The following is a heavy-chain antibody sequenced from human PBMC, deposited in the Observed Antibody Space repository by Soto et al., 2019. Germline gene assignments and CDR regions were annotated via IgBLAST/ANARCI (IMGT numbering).Heavy chain of an antibody. V-gene: IGHV3-11*06. CDR3: ARGVMYYYYGMDV. Sequence: QVQLVESGGGLVKPGGSLRLSCAASGFTFSDYYMSWIRQAPGKGLEWVSYISSSSSYTNHADSVKGRFTISRDNAKNSLYLQMNSRRAEDTAVYYCARGVMYYYYGMDVWGQGTTVTVAS. CDR1: GFTFSDYY. D-gene: IGHD2-8*01. CDR2: ISSSSSYT. J-gene: IGHJ6*02.